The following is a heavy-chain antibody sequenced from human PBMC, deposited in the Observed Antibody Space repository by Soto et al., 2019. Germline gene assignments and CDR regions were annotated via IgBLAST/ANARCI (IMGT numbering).Heavy chain of an antibody. CDR3: ARDRLRIAAAGDFDY. D-gene: IGHD6-13*01. CDR1: GYTFTSYG. J-gene: IGHJ4*02. Sequence: ASVKVSCKASGYTFTSYGISWVRQAPGQGLEWMGWISAYNGNTNYAQKLQGRVTMTTDTSTSTAYMELRSLRSDDTAVYYCARDRLRIAAAGDFDYWGQGTLVTVSS. V-gene: IGHV1-18*01. CDR2: ISAYNGNT.